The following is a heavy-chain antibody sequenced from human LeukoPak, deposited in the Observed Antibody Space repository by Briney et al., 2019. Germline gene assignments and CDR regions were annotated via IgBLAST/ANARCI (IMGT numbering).Heavy chain of an antibody. V-gene: IGHV1-2*02. CDR3: ARDYAGSLYYFDY. D-gene: IGHD4-23*01. J-gene: IGHJ4*02. Sequence: ASVKVSCKASGYTFTGYYIHWVRQAPGQGLEWMGWISPNSGGTDYAQKFQGRVTLTRDTSINTAYMELSRLRSDDTAVYYCARDYAGSLYYFDYWGQGTLVTVSS. CDR2: ISPNSGGT. CDR1: GYTFTGYY.